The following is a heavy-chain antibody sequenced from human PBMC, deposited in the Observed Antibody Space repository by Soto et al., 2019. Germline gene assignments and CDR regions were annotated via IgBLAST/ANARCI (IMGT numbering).Heavy chain of an antibody. J-gene: IGHJ4*02. V-gene: IGHV4-59*08. CDR2: IYYTGST. CDR1: GGSISSYY. D-gene: IGHD6-13*01. CDR3: ARHGHSSTWLRGYFDY. Sequence: QVQLQESGPGLVKPSETLSLTCTVSGGSISSYYWSWIRQPPGKGLEWIGYIYYTGSTNYNPSLKSRVTISVDTSKNQFSLKLSSVTAADTAVYYCARHGHSSTWLRGYFDYWGQGTLVTVSS.